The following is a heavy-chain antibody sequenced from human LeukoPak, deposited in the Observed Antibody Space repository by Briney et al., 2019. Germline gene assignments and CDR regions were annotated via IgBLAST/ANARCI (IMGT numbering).Heavy chain of an antibody. CDR1: AFTLSNYA. V-gene: IGHV3-48*01. J-gene: IGHJ4*02. D-gene: IGHD6-13*01. Sequence: GGSLRLSCAGSAFTLSNYAINWVRQAPGKGPEWLLYISSSGSTILYADSVKGRFTISRDNAKNSLYLQMNSLRAEDTAVYYCARDDSSRPLDYWGQGTLVTVSS. CDR2: ISSSGSTI. CDR3: ARDDSSRPLDY.